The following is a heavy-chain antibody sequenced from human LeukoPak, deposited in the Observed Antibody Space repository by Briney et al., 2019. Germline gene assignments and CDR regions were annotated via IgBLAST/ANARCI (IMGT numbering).Heavy chain of an antibody. CDR2: INHSGST. J-gene: IGHJ4*02. Sequence: SETLSLTCAVYGGSFSGYYWSWIRQPPGKGLEWIGEINHSGSTNYSPSLKSRVTISVDTSKNQFSLKLSSVTAADTAVYYCARQPYYDFWSGYYLTFDYWGQGTLVTVSS. D-gene: IGHD3-3*01. V-gene: IGHV4-34*01. CDR1: GGSFSGYY. CDR3: ARQPYYDFWSGYYLTFDY.